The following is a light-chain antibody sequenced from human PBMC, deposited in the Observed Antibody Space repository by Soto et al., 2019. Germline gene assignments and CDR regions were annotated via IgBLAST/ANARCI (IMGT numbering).Light chain of an antibody. CDR2: AAS. CDR3: QQTYSTPSTWT. CDR1: QTISSY. Sequence: DIQMTQSPTSQSASVGDRVTITCRASQTISSYLNWYQQTPGRAPKLLIYAASSLQGGVPSRFSGSGSGTDFTLTISSLQPEDFATFYCQQTYSTPSTWTFGQGTKVDIK. V-gene: IGKV1-39*01. J-gene: IGKJ1*01.